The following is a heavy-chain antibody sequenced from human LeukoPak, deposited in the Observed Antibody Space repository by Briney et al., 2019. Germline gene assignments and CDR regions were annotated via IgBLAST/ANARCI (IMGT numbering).Heavy chain of an antibody. V-gene: IGHV3-30*04. CDR1: GFTFSSYP. Sequence: GGSLRLSCAASGFTFSSYPMHWVRQAPGKGLEWVAVIGFDGVDKFYTDSVKGRFTISRDDSRNTLFLQMDSLRDEDTAVYYCARHSSMTTVVFDYWGQGTLVTVSS. J-gene: IGHJ4*02. CDR3: ARHSSMTTVVFDY. CDR2: IGFDGVDK. D-gene: IGHD4-23*01.